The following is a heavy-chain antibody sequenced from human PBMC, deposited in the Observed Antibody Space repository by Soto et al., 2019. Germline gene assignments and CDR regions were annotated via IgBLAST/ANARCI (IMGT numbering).Heavy chain of an antibody. D-gene: IGHD3-10*01. Sequence: SETLSLTCTVSGGSISSYFWSWIRQLPGKGLEWIGYIYYSGSTNYNPSLKSRVTISVDTSKNQFSLKLSSVTAADTAVYYCARRYGSFLDIWGQGTMVT. CDR3: ARRYGSFLDI. V-gene: IGHV4-59*08. J-gene: IGHJ3*02. CDR2: IYYSGST. CDR1: GGSISSYF.